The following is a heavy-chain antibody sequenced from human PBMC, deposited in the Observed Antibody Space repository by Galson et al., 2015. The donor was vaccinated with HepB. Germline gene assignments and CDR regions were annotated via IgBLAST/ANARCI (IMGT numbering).Heavy chain of an antibody. V-gene: IGHV3-23*01. CDR3: AKDRVGTTA. CDR1: GFTFSSYA. Sequence: SLRLSCAAPGFTFSSYAMSWVRQAPGKGLEWVSAISGSGGGTYYADSVKGRFTISRDNSKNTLYLQMSSLRAEDTAVYYCAKDRVGTTAWGQGTLVTVSS. CDR2: ISGSGGGT. J-gene: IGHJ5*02. D-gene: IGHD1-1*01.